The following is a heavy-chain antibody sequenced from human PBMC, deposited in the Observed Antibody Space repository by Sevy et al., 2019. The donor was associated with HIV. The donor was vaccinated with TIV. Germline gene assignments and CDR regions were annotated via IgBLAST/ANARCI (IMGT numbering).Heavy chain of an antibody. D-gene: IGHD6-13*01. CDR1: GDSVSSNSAA. V-gene: IGHV6-1*01. CDR2: TYYRSKWYN. CDR3: ARGSYSSSWYYYYGMDV. Sequence: QSQTLSLTCAISGDSVSSNSAAWNWIRQSPSRGLEWLGRTYYRSKWYNDYAVSVKSRITINPDTSKNQFSLQLNSVTPEETAVYYCARGSYSSSWYYYYGMDVWGQGTTVTVSS. J-gene: IGHJ6*02.